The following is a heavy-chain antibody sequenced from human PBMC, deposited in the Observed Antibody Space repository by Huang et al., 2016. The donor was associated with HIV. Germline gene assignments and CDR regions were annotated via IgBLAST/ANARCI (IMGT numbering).Heavy chain of an antibody. D-gene: IGHD6-13*01. Sequence: QVQLQQWGAGLLKPSETLSLTCAVYGGSVSGHYWSWIRQPPGQGLEWIAEINGNGDTNYNPSLESRVTVSVHTSRNQFSLKLNSVTAADAAVYDCARASWYEPRSWYFGLWGRGTLVTVSS. CDR1: GGSVSGHY. CDR2: INGNGDT. CDR3: ARASWYEPRSWYFGL. J-gene: IGHJ2*01. V-gene: IGHV4-34*01.